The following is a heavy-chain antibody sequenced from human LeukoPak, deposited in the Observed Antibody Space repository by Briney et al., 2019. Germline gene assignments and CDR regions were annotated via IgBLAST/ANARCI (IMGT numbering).Heavy chain of an antibody. D-gene: IGHD3-10*01. CDR2: MNPNSGNT. Sequence: EASVKVPCKASGYTFTGYYMHWVRQAPGQGLEWMGWMNPNSGNTGYAQKFQGRVTMTRNTSISTAYMELSSLRSEDTAVYYCATDHTLGEVRGVFDAFDIWGQGTMVTVSS. CDR1: GYTFTGYY. CDR3: ATDHTLGEVRGVFDAFDI. V-gene: IGHV1-8*02. J-gene: IGHJ3*02.